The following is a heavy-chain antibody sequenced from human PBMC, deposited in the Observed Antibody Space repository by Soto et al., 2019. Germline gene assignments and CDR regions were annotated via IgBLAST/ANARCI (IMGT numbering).Heavy chain of an antibody. CDR2: IYYSGST. J-gene: IGHJ5*02. CDR1: GGSISSGDYY. V-gene: IGHV4-30-4*01. Sequence: LSLTCTVSGGSISSGDYYWSWIRQPPGKGLEWIGYIYYSGSTYYNPSLKSRVTISVDTSKNQFSLKLSSVTAADTAVYYCARSPKHTAKLEAPQNLFDPWGQGTLVTVSS. D-gene: IGHD1-1*01. CDR3: ARSPKHTAKLEAPQNLFDP.